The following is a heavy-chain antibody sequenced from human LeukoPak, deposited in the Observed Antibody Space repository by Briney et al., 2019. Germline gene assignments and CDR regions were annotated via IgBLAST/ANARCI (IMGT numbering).Heavy chain of an antibody. Sequence: ASVKVSCKASGYTFTGYYMHWVRQAPGQGLEWMGWINPNSGGTNYAQKFQGRVTMTRDTSISTAYMELSRLRSDDTAVYYCARRGGWWELDAFDIWGQGTMVTVSS. J-gene: IGHJ3*02. V-gene: IGHV1-2*02. CDR1: GYTFTGYY. D-gene: IGHD6-19*01. CDR3: ARRGGWWELDAFDI. CDR2: INPNSGGT.